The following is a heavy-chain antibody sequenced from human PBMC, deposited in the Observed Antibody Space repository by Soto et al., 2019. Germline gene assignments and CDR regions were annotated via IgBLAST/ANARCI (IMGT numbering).Heavy chain of an antibody. Sequence: PSETLSLTCTVSGGSISSYYWSWIRQPPGKGLEWIGYIYYSGSTNYNPSLKSRVTISVDTSKNQFSLKLSSVTAADTAVYYCARGDYYGSGSYAMFDYWGQGTLVTVSS. CDR3: ARGDYYGSGSYAMFDY. D-gene: IGHD3-10*01. J-gene: IGHJ4*02. CDR2: IYYSGST. V-gene: IGHV4-59*08. CDR1: GGSISSYY.